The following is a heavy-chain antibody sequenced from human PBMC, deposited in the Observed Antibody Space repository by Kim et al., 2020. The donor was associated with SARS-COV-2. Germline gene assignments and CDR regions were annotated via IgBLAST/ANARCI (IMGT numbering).Heavy chain of an antibody. CDR3: ARQGLRFLLMDV. Sequence: SETLSLTCTVSGGSISSSSYYWGWIRQPPGKGLEWIGSIYYSGSTYYNPSLKSRVTISVDTSKNQFSLKLSSVTAADTAVYYCARQGLRFLLMDVWGQGTTVTVSS. CDR2: IYYSGST. D-gene: IGHD3-3*01. CDR1: GGSISSSSYY. J-gene: IGHJ6*02. V-gene: IGHV4-39*01.